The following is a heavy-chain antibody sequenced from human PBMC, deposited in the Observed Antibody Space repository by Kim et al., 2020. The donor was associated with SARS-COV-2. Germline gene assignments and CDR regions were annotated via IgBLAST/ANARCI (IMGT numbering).Heavy chain of an antibody. Sequence: ASVKVSCKASGYTFTSYGISWVRQAPGQGLEWMGWISAYNGNTNYAQKLQGRVTMTTDTSTSTAYMELRSLRSDDTAVYYCARDLGGGYCSSTSCLDYWGQGTLVTVSS. CDR1: GYTFTSYG. CDR3: ARDLGGGYCSSTSCLDY. J-gene: IGHJ4*02. CDR2: ISAYNGNT. D-gene: IGHD2-2*01. V-gene: IGHV1-18*01.